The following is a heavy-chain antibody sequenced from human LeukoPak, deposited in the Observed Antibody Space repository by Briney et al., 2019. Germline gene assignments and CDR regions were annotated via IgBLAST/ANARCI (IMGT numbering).Heavy chain of an antibody. CDR2: IYYSGST. D-gene: IGHD2-2*01. Sequence: SETLSLTCTVSGYSISSGYYWGWIRQPPGKGLEWIGSIYYSGSTYYNPSLKSRVTISVDTSKNQFSLKLGSVTAADTAVYYCARAGRVVPAARSSGYFQRWGQGTLVTVSS. J-gene: IGHJ1*01. CDR1: GYSISSGYY. CDR3: ARAGRVVPAARSSGYFQR. V-gene: IGHV4-38-2*02.